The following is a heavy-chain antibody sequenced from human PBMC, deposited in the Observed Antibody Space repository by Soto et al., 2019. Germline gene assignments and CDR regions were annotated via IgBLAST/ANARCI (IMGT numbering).Heavy chain of an antibody. CDR2: IYWNGEI. CDR3: SHLDLRGFSDYTHGWDV. CDR1: GFSLSSSGAG. Sequence: QVTVKESGPTLAKPTQTLTLTCSFTGFSLSSSGAGVGWFRQSPGKALEWLALIYWNGEIRYSPSLASRLTITKDTSKDQVVLTLTNLGPVDTATYYCSHLDLRGFSDYTHGWDVWCQGTTVTVSS. D-gene: IGHD4-17*01. J-gene: IGHJ6*02. V-gene: IGHV2-5*01.